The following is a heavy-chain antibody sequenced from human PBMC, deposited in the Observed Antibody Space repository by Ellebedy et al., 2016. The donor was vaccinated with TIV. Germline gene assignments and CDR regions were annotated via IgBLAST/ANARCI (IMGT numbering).Heavy chain of an antibody. J-gene: IGHJ4*02. V-gene: IGHV1-2*02. CDR1: GYTFTGYY. CDR2: INPNNGDT. CDR3: ARDDVGASNSFDY. Sequence: ASVKVSXXASGYTFTGYYIHWVRQAPGQGLEWMGCINPNNGDTSYAQKFQGRVTMTRDASISPAYMDLSSLRSDDTAVYYCARDDVGASNSFDYWGQGTLVTVSS. D-gene: IGHD1-26*01.